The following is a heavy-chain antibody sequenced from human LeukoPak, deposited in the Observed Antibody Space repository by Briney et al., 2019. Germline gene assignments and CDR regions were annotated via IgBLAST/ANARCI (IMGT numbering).Heavy chain of an antibody. D-gene: IGHD3-9*01. J-gene: IGHJ4*02. CDR1: GYTFTSYG. Sequence: ASVKVSCKASGYTFTSYGINWVRQATGQGLEWMGWMNPNSGNTGYAQKFQGRVTMTRNTSISTAYMELSSLRSEDTAVYYCASRRGYFDWLPLDYWGQGTLVTVSS. V-gene: IGHV1-8*02. CDR3: ASRRGYFDWLPLDY. CDR2: MNPNSGNT.